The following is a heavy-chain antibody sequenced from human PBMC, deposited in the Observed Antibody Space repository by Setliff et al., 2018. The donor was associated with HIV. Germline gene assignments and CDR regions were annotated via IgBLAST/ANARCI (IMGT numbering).Heavy chain of an antibody. J-gene: IGHJ4*02. CDR2: IYHSGST. CDR3: ARSGDYYESSGYYRY. Sequence: SEPLSLTCPVSGGSISSGGYYWSWIRQHPGKGLEWIGYIYHSGSTFYNPSLQSRAAISVDGSKYHLSLKLFSVTAADTAVYYCARSGDYYESSGYYRYWGQGALVTVSS. CDR1: GGSISSGGYY. D-gene: IGHD3-22*01. V-gene: IGHV4-31*03.